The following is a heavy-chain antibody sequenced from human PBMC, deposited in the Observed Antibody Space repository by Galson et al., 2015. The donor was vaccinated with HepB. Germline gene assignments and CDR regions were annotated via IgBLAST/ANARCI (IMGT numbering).Heavy chain of an antibody. Sequence: SVKVSCKASGGTFSSYTISWVRQAPGQGLEWMGRIIPILGIANYAQKFQGRVTITADKSTSTAYMELSSLRSEDTAVYYCARGDYGKFPPPYYYYYGMDVWGQGTTVTVSS. CDR1: GGTFSSYT. V-gene: IGHV1-69*02. D-gene: IGHD4-17*01. CDR2: IIPILGIA. CDR3: ARGDYGKFPPPYYYYYGMDV. J-gene: IGHJ6*02.